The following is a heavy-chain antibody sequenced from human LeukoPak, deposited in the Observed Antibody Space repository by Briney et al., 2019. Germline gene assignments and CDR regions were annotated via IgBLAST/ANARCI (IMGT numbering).Heavy chain of an antibody. Sequence: GASVKVPCKASGYTFPGYYMHWVRQAPGQGLEWMGWINPNSGGTNYAQKFQGRVTMTRDTSISTAYMELSRLRSDDTAVYYCAREHSGSSGKVFDYWGQGTLVTVSS. V-gene: IGHV1-2*02. CDR2: INPNSGGT. CDR3: AREHSGSSGKVFDY. D-gene: IGHD6-6*01. CDR1: GYTFPGYY. J-gene: IGHJ4*02.